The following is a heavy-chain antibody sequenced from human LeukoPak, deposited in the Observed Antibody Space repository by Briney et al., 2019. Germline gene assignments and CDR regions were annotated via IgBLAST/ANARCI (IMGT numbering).Heavy chain of an antibody. V-gene: IGHV3-15*01. Sequence: PGGSLRLSCAASGFTFSSYAMHWVRQAPGKGLEWVGHVKSKTDGGTTDCAAPVKGRFTISRDDSKNTLYLQMNSLKTEDTAVYYCTTWDGVDWGQGTMVTVSS. CDR1: GFTFSSYA. D-gene: IGHD1-26*01. J-gene: IGHJ3*01. CDR2: VKSKTDGGTT. CDR3: TTWDGVD.